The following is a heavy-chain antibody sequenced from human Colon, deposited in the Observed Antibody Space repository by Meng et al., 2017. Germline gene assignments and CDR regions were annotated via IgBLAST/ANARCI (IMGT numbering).Heavy chain of an antibody. Sequence: VEFGGALVTPGGPLRLSCAASGFTLSSYPMHWIRQAPGKGLEWVAVISYDGGTQLYADSVKGRFTISRDTSANTLYLQMNALRTEDTAVYYCVRDPQRGRGDYFDYWGQGTLVTVSS. CDR2: ISYDGGTQ. CDR3: VRDPQRGRGDYFDY. V-gene: IGHV3-30*01. D-gene: IGHD3-10*01. CDR1: GFTLSSYP. J-gene: IGHJ4*02.